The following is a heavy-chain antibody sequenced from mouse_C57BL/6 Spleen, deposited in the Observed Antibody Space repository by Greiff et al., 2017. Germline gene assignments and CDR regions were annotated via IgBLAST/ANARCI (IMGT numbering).Heavy chain of an antibody. V-gene: IGHV1-69*01. D-gene: IGHD2-5*01. Sequence: VQLQQSGAELVMPGASVKLSCKASGYTFTSYWMHWVKQRPGQGLEWIGEIDPSDSYTNYNQKFKGKSTLTVDKSSSTAYMQLSSLTSEDSAVYYCARSGSNYGFAYWGQGTLVTVSA. CDR1: GYTFTSYW. CDR2: IDPSDSYT. CDR3: ARSGSNYGFAY. J-gene: IGHJ3*01.